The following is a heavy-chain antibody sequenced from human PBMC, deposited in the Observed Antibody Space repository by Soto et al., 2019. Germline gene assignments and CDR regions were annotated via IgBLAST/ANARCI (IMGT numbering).Heavy chain of an antibody. D-gene: IGHD3-16*01. CDR2: MSHDGTNK. V-gene: IGHV3-30-3*01. CDR1: GFTFISFA. J-gene: IGHJ5*02. CDR3: ARGGFGGAKSAFDP. Sequence: GGSLRLSCAASGFTFISFAMHWVRQAPGKGLEWVAVMSHDGTNKYFADSVKGRFSISRDNSRNTLFLQLNSLRPEDTAIYYCARGGFGGAKSAFDPWGQGSLVTVSS.